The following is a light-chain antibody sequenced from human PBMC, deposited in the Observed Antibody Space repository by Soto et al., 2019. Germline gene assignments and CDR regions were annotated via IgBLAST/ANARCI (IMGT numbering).Light chain of an antibody. J-gene: IGLJ3*02. CDR1: TGAVTSGHY. V-gene: IGLV7-46*01. Sequence: QGVVTQEPSLTVSPGGTVTLTCGSSTGAVTSGHYPYWFQQKPGQAPRALIYDTTNKHSWTPARFSGSLLGGKAALTLSGAQPEDEAEYYCMLAYSGDEVFGGGTKVTVL. CDR2: DTT. CDR3: MLAYSGDEV.